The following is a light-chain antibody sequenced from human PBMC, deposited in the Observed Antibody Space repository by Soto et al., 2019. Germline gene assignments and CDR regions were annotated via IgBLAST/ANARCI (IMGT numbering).Light chain of an antibody. CDR2: EVI. CDR3: CSYAGGNTFV. CDR1: PNDVATYNL. V-gene: IGLV2-23*02. J-gene: IGLJ2*01. Sequence: QPVLTQPASVSGSPGQSITISCTGTPNDVATYNLVSWHQHHPGKAPKVIIYEVIKRPSGVSDRFSGSKSGNTASLTISGLQAEDEADYFCCSYAGGNTFVFGGGTKLTVL.